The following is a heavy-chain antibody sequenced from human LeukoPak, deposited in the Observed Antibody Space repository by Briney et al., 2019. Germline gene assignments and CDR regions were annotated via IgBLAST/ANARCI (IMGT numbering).Heavy chain of an antibody. Sequence: ASVKVSCKASGYTFTSYDINWVRQATGQGLEWMGWMNPNSGNTGYAQKFQGRVTMTRNTSISTAYMELSSLRSEDTAVYYCARGQGKYDYVWGSYRLDYWGQGTLVTVSS. D-gene: IGHD3-16*02. CDR1: GYTFTSYD. CDR2: MNPNSGNT. CDR3: ARGQGKYDYVWGSYRLDY. J-gene: IGHJ4*02. V-gene: IGHV1-8*01.